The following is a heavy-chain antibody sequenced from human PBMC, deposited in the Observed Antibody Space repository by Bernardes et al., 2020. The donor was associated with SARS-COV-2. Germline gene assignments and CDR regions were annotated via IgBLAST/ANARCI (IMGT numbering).Heavy chain of an antibody. J-gene: IGHJ4*02. CDR1: GYTFSDYY. D-gene: IGHD2-21*01. CDR2: ISPKSGAA. Sequence: ASAKVSCKASGYTFSDYYIHWLRQAPGQGFEWMGWISPKSGAANYAQKFQGRVTMTRDIAISTEYMELSRLTSDDTAVYYCARTFYYDRGGDSVFDHWGQGTLVSVSS. V-gene: IGHV1-2*02. CDR3: ARTFYYDRGGDSVFDH.